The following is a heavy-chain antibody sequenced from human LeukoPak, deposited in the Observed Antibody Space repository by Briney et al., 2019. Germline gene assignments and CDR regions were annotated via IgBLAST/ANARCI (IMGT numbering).Heavy chain of an antibody. Sequence: PSETLSLTCAVYGGSFSGYYWSWIRQPPGKGLEWIGEINHSGSTNYNPSLKSRVTISVDTSKNQFSLKLSPVTAADTAVYYCARQGQQLDYWGQGTPVTVSS. CDR2: INHSGST. V-gene: IGHV4-34*01. CDR3: ARQGQQLDY. D-gene: IGHD6-13*01. J-gene: IGHJ4*02. CDR1: GGSFSGYY.